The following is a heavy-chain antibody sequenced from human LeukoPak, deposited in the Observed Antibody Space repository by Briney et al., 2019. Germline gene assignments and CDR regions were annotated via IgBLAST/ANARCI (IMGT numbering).Heavy chain of an antibody. CDR1: GFTFSSYS. D-gene: IGHD3-22*01. J-gene: IGHJ4*02. CDR2: ISSSSSTI. CDR3: ARVWGSSGYRPFDY. V-gene: IGHV3-48*02. Sequence: GSLRLSCAASGFTFSSYSMNWVRQAPGKGLEWVSYISSSSSTIYYADSVKGRFTISRDNAKNSLYLQMNSLRDEDTAVYYCARVWGSSGYRPFDYWGQGTLVTVSS.